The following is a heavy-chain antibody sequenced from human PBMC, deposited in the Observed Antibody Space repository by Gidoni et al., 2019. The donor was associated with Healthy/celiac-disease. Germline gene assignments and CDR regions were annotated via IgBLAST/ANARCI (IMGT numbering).Heavy chain of an antibody. D-gene: IGHD6-13*01. CDR1: GGSFSGYY. V-gene: IGHV4-34*01. CDR2: INHSGST. J-gene: IGHJ6*02. Sequence: QVQLQQWGAGLLKPSEPLSLTCAVYGGSFSGYYWSWIRQPPGKGLEWIGEINHSGSTNYNPSLKSRVTISVDTSKNQFSLKLSSVTAADTAVYYCARGAGTGYYYYGMDVWGQGTTVTVSS. CDR3: ARGAGTGYYYYGMDV.